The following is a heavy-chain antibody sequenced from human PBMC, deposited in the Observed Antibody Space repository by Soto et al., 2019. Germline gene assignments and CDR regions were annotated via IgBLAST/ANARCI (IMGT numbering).Heavy chain of an antibody. CDR2: IYPGDSDT. CDR3: ATVSHCSSTSCRTRSGMDV. V-gene: IGHV5-51*01. CDR1: GYSFTSYW. Sequence: GESLKISCKGSGYSFTSYWIGWVRQMPGKGLEWMGIIYPGDSDTRYSPSFQGQVTISADKSISTAYLQWSSLKASDTAMYYCATVSHCSSTSCRTRSGMDVWGQGTTVTVSS. D-gene: IGHD2-2*01. J-gene: IGHJ6*02.